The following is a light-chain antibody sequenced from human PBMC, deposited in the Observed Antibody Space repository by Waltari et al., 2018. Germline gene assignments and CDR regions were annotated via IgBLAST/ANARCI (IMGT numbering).Light chain of an antibody. CDR2: VKSDGSH. J-gene: IGLJ3*02. CDR1: SGHNTYA. Sequence: QVVLTQPPSVSASLGASVKLTCTLASGHNTYAIAWHPQQAEKGPQFLMKVKSDGSHTRGDGIPDLFSGSSSGAERYLTISNLQPEDEADYYCQTWATGIFWLFGGGTKLTVL. V-gene: IGLV4-69*01. CDR3: QTWATGIFWL.